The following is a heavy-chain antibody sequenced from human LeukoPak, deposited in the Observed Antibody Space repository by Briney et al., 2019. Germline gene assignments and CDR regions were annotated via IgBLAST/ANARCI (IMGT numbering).Heavy chain of an antibody. CDR2: ISYDGSNT. J-gene: IGHJ4*02. Sequence: GGSLRLSCAASGFTFSGFGMHWVRQAPGTGLEWVAVISYDGSNTYYADSVKGRLTISRDNSRNTLYLQMNGLRAEDTAVYYCAKDLPASTAMGGFEYWGQGTLVTVSS. CDR1: GFTFSGFG. CDR3: AKDLPASTAMGGFEY. V-gene: IGHV3-30*18. D-gene: IGHD2-2*01.